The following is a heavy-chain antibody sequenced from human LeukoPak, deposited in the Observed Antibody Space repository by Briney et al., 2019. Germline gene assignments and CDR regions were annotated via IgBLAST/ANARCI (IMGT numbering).Heavy chain of an antibody. CDR3: ARVGASVGAIDY. CDR2: IRSDGSDT. Sequence: GGSLRLSCAASGFTFSDTWMHWVRQAPGEGLVWVSRIRSDGSDTRYAESVKGRFTISRDNAKNTLYLQMNSLRAEDTAVYYCARVGASVGAIDYWGQGALVTVSS. J-gene: IGHJ4*02. CDR1: GFTFSDTW. D-gene: IGHD1-26*01. V-gene: IGHV3-74*01.